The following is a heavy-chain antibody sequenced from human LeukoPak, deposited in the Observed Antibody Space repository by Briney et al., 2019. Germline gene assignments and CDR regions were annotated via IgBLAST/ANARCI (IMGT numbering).Heavy chain of an antibody. D-gene: IGHD3-3*01. Sequence: GASVRVSCKASGYTFTSYGISWVRQAPGQGLEWMGWISAYNGNTNYAQKLQGRVTMTTDTSTSTAYMELRSLRSDDTAVYYCARDRVFGVVISHWFDPWGQGTLVTVSS. CDR2: ISAYNGNT. CDR3: ARDRVFGVVISHWFDP. CDR1: GYTFTSYG. J-gene: IGHJ5*02. V-gene: IGHV1-18*01.